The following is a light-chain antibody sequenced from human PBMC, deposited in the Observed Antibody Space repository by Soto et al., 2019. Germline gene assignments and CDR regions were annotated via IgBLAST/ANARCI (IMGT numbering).Light chain of an antibody. CDR3: QQYDNLPPLT. CDR1: QDISNY. Sequence: DIQMTQSPSSLSASVGDRVTITCQASQDISNYLNWYQQKPGKAPKLLIYDASNLETGVPSRFSGSGSVTDFTFTISSLQPEDIATYYCQQYDNLPPLTFGGGTQVEIK. V-gene: IGKV1-33*01. J-gene: IGKJ4*01. CDR2: DAS.